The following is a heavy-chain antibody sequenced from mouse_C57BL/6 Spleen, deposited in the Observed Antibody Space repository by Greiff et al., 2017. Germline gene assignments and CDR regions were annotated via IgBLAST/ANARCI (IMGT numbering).Heavy chain of an antibody. CDR3: TTLTGAWGY. D-gene: IGHD4-1*01. J-gene: IGHJ2*01. CDR1: GYTFTDYN. Sequence: VQLQQSGPELVKPGASVKMSCKASGYTFTDYNMHWVKQSHGKSLEWIGYINPNNGGTSYNQKFKGKATLTVNKSSSTAYMELRSLTSEDSAVYYCTTLTGAWGYWGQGTTLTVSS. V-gene: IGHV1-22*01. CDR2: INPNNGGT.